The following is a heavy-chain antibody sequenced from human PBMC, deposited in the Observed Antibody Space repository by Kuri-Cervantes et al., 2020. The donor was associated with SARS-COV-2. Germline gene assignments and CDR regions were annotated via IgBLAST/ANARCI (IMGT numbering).Heavy chain of an antibody. CDR1: GFTFSSYW. CDR3: ARETRDSSGYYRLSLDY. CDR2: ISSSGSTI. V-gene: IGHV3-48*04. Sequence: GGALRLSCAASGFTFSSYWMSWVRQAPGKGLEWVSYISSSGSTIYYADSVKGRFTISRDNAKNSLYLQMNSLRAEDTAVYYCARETRDSSGYYRLSLDYWCQGTLVTVSS. D-gene: IGHD3-22*01. J-gene: IGHJ4*02.